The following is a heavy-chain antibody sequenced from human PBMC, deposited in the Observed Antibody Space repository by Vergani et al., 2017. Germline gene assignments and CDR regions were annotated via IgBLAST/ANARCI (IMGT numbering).Heavy chain of an antibody. CDR1: GFSFSSYA. Sequence: EVQLLESGGGLVQPGGSLRLSCAASGFSFSSYAMSWVRQAPGKGLEWVSGISGRGGSTYYADSVKGRFTISRDNSKNTLYLQMNSLRAEDTAVYYCAKDVGYGPGTPTIGGAFDIWGQGTMVTVSS. V-gene: IGHV3-23*01. CDR2: ISGRGGST. D-gene: IGHD1/OR15-1a*01. CDR3: AKDVGYGPGTPTIGGAFDI. J-gene: IGHJ3*02.